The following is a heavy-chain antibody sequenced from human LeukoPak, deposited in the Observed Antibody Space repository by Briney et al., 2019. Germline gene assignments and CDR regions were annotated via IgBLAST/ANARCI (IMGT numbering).Heavy chain of an antibody. CDR2: ISYDGSNK. Sequence: GRSLRLSCAASGFTFSSYAMHWVRQAPGKGLEWVAVISYDGSNKYYADSVKGRFTISRDNSKNTLYLQMNSLRAEDTAVYYCARDRSSKESSSWYSRADAFDIWGQGTMVTVSS. CDR3: ARDRSSKESSSWYSRADAFDI. V-gene: IGHV3-30-3*01. D-gene: IGHD6-13*01. J-gene: IGHJ3*02. CDR1: GFTFSSYA.